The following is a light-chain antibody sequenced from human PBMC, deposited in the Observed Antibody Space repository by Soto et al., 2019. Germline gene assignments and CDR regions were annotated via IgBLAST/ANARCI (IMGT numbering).Light chain of an antibody. V-gene: IGKV1-5*01. J-gene: IGKJ1*01. CDR3: QQYNSYSGT. Sequence: DIQMTQSPSTLSASVGDRVTITCRARQSISTWLAWYQQKPGKAPKLLIHDASSLESGVPSRFSGTGSGTEFTLTITSLQPDDFATYYCQQYNSYSGTFGQGTKVDIK. CDR1: QSISTW. CDR2: DAS.